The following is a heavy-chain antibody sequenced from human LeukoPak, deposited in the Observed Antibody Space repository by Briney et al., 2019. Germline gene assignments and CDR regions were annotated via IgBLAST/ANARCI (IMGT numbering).Heavy chain of an antibody. CDR1: GFTFSTYG. CDR3: AKSDLGHRSRQVGHFDY. Sequence: GGSLRLSCAASGFTFSTYGMHWVRQAPGKGLEWVAVISYDGSNKYYADSVKGRFTISRDNSKNTLYLQMNSLRAEDTAVYYCAKSDLGHRSRQVGHFDYWGQGTQVTVSS. CDR2: ISYDGSNK. V-gene: IGHV3-30*18. J-gene: IGHJ4*02. D-gene: IGHD2-15*01.